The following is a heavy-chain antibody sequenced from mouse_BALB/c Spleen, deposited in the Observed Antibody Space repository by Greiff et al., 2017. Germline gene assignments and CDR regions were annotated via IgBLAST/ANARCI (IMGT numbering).Heavy chain of an antibody. J-gene: IGHJ4*01. V-gene: IGHV1S130*01. CDR2: IHPNSGNT. Sequence: VQLQQPGSVLVRPGGSVKLSCKASGYTFTSSWMHWVKQRPGQGLEWIGEIHPNSGNTYYNEKFKGKATLTVDKSSSTAYVDLSSLTSEVSAVDSGARGGSLYAMDYWGQGTSVTVSS. CDR1: GYTFTSSW. CDR3: ARGGSLYAMDY.